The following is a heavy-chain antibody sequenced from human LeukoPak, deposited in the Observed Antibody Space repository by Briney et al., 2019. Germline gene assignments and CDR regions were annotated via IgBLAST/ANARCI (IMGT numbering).Heavy chain of an antibody. D-gene: IGHD3-10*01. Sequence: ASVKVSCKASGYTFTGYYMHWVRQAPGQGLEWMGWINPNSGGTNYAQKFQGRVTMTRDTSISTAYMELSRLRSDDTAVYYCARGLLWFGELFLNAFDIWGQGTMVTVSS. V-gene: IGHV1-2*02. J-gene: IGHJ3*02. CDR2: INPNSGGT. CDR1: GYTFTGYY. CDR3: ARGLLWFGELFLNAFDI.